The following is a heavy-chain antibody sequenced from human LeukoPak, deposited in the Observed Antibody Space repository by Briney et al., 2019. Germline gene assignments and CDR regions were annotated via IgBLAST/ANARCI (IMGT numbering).Heavy chain of an antibody. V-gene: IGHV4-59*01. CDR3: ARDSHGYYYGSGSYYRYFDY. D-gene: IGHD3-10*01. Sequence: SETLSLTCTVSGGSISSYYWSWIRQHPGKGLEWIGYIYYSGSTNYNPSLKSRVTISVDTSKNQFSLKLSSVTAADTAVYYCARDSHGYYYGSGSYYRYFDYWGQGTLVTVSS. CDR1: GGSISSYY. J-gene: IGHJ4*02. CDR2: IYYSGST.